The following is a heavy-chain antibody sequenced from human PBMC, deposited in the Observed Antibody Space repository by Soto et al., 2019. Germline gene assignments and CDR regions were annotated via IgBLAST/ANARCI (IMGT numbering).Heavy chain of an antibody. CDR1: GCSITSYY. V-gene: IGHV4-59*12. Sequence: SETLSLTCTFSGCSITSYYCSWIRQPPGKGLEWIGYIYHSGSTYYNPSLKSRVTISVDRSKNQFSLKLSSVTAADTAVYYCARGIEGWYQGRYYYGMDVWGQGTTVT. CDR3: ARGIEGWYQGRYYYGMDV. J-gene: IGHJ6*02. D-gene: IGHD6-19*01. CDR2: IYHSGST.